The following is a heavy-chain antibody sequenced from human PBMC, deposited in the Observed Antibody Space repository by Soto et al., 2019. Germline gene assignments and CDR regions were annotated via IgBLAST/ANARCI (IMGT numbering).Heavy chain of an antibody. D-gene: IGHD2-15*01. Sequence: QVQLQESGPRVLRPSETLSLSCTVSGCSITAYFWNWIRQPAGKGLEWIGRMSSPGRTRSRAKMSVDTSENKISLRLTSVTAADSAIYYCVRRPRSGNAQQNRWYFDLWGRGTLVTVSS. V-gene: IGHV4-4*07. J-gene: IGHJ2*01. CDR1: GCSITAYF. CDR3: VRRPRSGNAQQNRWYFDL. CDR2: MSSPGRT.